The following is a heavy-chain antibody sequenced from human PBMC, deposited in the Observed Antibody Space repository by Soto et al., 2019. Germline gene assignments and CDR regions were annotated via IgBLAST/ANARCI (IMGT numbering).Heavy chain of an antibody. CDR2: IYPGDSDT. V-gene: IGHV5-51*01. CDR1: GYSFTSYW. Sequence: RGESLKISCKGSGYSFTSYWIGWVRQMPGKGLEWMGIIYPGDSDTRYSPSFQGQVTISADKSISTAYLQWSSLKASDTAMYYCARTNYDFWSGAVNYYYYYMDVWGKGTTVTVSS. CDR3: ARTNYDFWSGAVNYYYYYMDV. J-gene: IGHJ6*03. D-gene: IGHD3-3*01.